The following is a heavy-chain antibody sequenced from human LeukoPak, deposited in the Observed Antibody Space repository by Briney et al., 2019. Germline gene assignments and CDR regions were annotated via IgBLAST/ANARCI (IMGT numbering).Heavy chain of an antibody. J-gene: IGHJ4*02. CDR2: ISYDGSNK. V-gene: IGHV3-30*18. CDR1: GFTFSSYA. CDR3: AKTGRSYFDY. D-gene: IGHD3-10*01. Sequence: GGSLRLSCAASGFTFSSYAMSWVRQAPGKGLEWVAVISYDGSNKYYADSVKGRFTISRDNSKNTLYLQMNSLRAEDTAVYYCAKTGRSYFDYWGQGTLVTVSS.